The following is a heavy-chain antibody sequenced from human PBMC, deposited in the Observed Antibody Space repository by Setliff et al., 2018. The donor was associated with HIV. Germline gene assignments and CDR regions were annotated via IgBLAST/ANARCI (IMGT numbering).Heavy chain of an antibody. CDR2: IDSSGTT. D-gene: IGHD2-21*02. CDR1: GGSFGVYR. CDR3: ARLSGDYYYFDY. Sequence: PSETLSLTCTISGGSFGVYRWSWIRQSAGRGLEWIGRIDSSGTTDYNPPLQSRVTIPLDTSKNQFSLKLTSVTAADTAVYYCARLSGDYYYFDYWGQGTLVTVSS. J-gene: IGHJ4*02. V-gene: IGHV4-4*07.